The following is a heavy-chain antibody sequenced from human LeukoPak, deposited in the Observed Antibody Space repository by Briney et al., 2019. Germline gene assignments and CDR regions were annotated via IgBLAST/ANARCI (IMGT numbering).Heavy chain of an antibody. CDR2: INHSGST. Sequence: PSEALSLTCAVYGGSFSGYYWSWIRQPPRKGLEWIGEINHSGSTNYNPSLKSRVTISVDTSKNQFSLKLSAVTAADTAVYYCARKGAAGKPSYFDYWGQGTLVTVSS. CDR1: GGSFSGYY. V-gene: IGHV4-34*01. J-gene: IGHJ4*02. D-gene: IGHD6-13*01. CDR3: ARKGAAGKPSYFDY.